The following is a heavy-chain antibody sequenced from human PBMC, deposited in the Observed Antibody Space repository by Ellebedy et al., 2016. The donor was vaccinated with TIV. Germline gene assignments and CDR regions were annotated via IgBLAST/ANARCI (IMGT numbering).Heavy chain of an antibody. CDR3: AREDGEYSYALDS. D-gene: IGHD5-18*01. Sequence: SGPTLVKPTETLTLTCTFSGFLLSTSGMCIDWIRQSPGKALEWLARIDWDEDTYYSVSLQTRLTIPKDTSRNQVVLTMTSMDPEDSGTYFCAREDGEYSYALDSWGQGILVTVSS. J-gene: IGHJ4*02. CDR2: IDWDEDT. V-gene: IGHV2-70*11. CDR1: GFLLSTSGMC.